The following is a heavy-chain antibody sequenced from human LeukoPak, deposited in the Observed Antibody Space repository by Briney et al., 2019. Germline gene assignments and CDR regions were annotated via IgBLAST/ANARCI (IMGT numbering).Heavy chain of an antibody. J-gene: IGHJ4*02. Sequence: GGSLRLSCAASGFTFSTYAMTWVRQAPGQGLEWVSGISEGGANTYYADSVKGRFTISRDNSKNMLYLQMNSLRDEDTAVYYCARAGRGYEYYFDYWGQGTLVTVSS. D-gene: IGHD3-22*01. CDR3: ARAGRGYEYYFDY. V-gene: IGHV3-23*01. CDR1: GFTFSTYA. CDR2: ISEGGANT.